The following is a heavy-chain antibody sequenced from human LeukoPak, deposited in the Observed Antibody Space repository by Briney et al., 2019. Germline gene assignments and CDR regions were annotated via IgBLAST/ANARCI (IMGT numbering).Heavy chain of an antibody. CDR3: AKDWTTVVTPKGYYFDS. CDR2: ISTTGGST. Sequence: GGSLRLSCAASGFTFNNYAMSWGRQAPGKGLQWVSAISTTGGSTYYADSVKGRFTISRDNSKNTLSLQMDSLRVEDTAVYYCAKDWTTVVTPKGYYFDSWGQGTLVTVSS. J-gene: IGHJ4*02. V-gene: IGHV3-23*01. D-gene: IGHD4-23*01. CDR1: GFTFNNYA.